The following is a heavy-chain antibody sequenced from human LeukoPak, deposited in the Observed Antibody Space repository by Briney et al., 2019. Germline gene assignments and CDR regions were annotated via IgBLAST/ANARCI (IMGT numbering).Heavy chain of an antibody. V-gene: IGHV4-4*07. Sequence: SSETLSLTCAVSGGSISTYYWSWIRQPAGKGLEWIGRIYTSGSTYYNPSLKSRVTISVDRSKNQFSLKLSSVTAADTAVYYCARGIFDFWSGYLHWFDPWGQGTLVTVSS. D-gene: IGHD3-3*01. CDR1: GGSISTYY. CDR3: ARGIFDFWSGYLHWFDP. J-gene: IGHJ5*02. CDR2: IYTSGST.